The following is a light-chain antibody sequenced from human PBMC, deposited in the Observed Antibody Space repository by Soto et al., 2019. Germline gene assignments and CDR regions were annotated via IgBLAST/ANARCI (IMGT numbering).Light chain of an antibody. V-gene: IGLV6-57*04. CDR1: SGSIATNY. CDR2: DDN. Sequence: NFMLTQPHSVSESPGKTVTISGSRISGSIATNYVQWYQQRPGSAPTTVIYDDNQRPSGVPDRFSASIDSSSNSASLTISGLKTEDEADYYCQSYDSFNRVFGGGTKLTVL. J-gene: IGLJ3*02. CDR3: QSYDSFNRV.